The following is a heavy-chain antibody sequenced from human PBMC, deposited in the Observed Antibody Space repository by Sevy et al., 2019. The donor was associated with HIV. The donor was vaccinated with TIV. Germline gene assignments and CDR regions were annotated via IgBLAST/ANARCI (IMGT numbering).Heavy chain of an antibody. J-gene: IGHJ4*02. D-gene: IGHD4-4*01. V-gene: IGHV1-18*01. CDR1: GYTFTSYG. Sequence: ASVKVSCKASGYTFTSYGISWVRQAPGQGLEWMGWISAYNGNTNYAQKLQGRVTMTTDTSTSTAYMELRSLRSDDTAVYYCARAMSRTVPQSPSDYWGQGTLVTVSS. CDR3: ARAMSRTVPQSPSDY. CDR2: ISAYNGNT.